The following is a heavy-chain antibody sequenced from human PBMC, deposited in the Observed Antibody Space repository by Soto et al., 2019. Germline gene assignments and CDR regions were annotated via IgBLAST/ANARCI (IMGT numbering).Heavy chain of an antibody. CDR1: GGTFSRYT. CDR2: ITPMFGTP. CDR3: ATDGTLYDSSAYYYLY. J-gene: IGHJ4*02. V-gene: IGHV1-69*13. Sequence: ASVKVSCKASGGTFSRYTITWLRQAPGQGLEWMGGITPMFGTPNYAQKFQGRVTITADESTSTAYMELSSLRSEDTAMYYCATDGTLYDSSAYYYLYWGQGTLVTVSS. D-gene: IGHD3-22*01.